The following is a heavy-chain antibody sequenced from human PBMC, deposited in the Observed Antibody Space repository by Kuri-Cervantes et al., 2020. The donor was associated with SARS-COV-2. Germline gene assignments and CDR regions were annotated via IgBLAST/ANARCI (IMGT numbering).Heavy chain of an antibody. J-gene: IGHJ6*02. V-gene: IGHV1-18*01. Sequence: AAAKVFCKTAGYTFTSYGISWVRQAPGQGREWMGWISAYNGNTNYAQKPQGRVTMTTDTTTSTAYMELRSLRSEDTAVYYCARSCSSTSCYDYYYYGMDVWGQGTTVTVSS. D-gene: IGHD2-2*01. CDR1: GYTFTSYG. CDR2: ISAYNGNT. CDR3: ARSCSSTSCYDYYYYGMDV.